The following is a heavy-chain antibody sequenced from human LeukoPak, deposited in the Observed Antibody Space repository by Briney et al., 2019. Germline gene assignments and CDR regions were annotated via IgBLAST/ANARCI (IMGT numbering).Heavy chain of an antibody. Sequence: GGSLRLSCAASGFTFSSYEMDWVRQAPGKGLEWVSYISSSGSTIYYADSVKGRFTISRDNAKNSLYLQMNSLRAEDMAVYYCARVRQQLVDWGQGTLVTVSS. V-gene: IGHV3-48*03. CDR2: ISSSGSTI. CDR1: GFTFSSYE. CDR3: ARVRQQLVD. J-gene: IGHJ4*02. D-gene: IGHD6-13*01.